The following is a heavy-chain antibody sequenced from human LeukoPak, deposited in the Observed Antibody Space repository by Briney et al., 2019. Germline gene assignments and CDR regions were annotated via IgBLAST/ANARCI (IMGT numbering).Heavy chain of an antibody. Sequence: NPSETLSLTCTVSGGSISSSSYYWGWIRQPPGKGLEWIGSIYYSGSTYYNPSLKSRVTISVDTSKNQFSLKLSSVTAADTAVYYCGRHVSNGWDYHYGLDVWGQGTTVTVSS. D-gene: IGHD6-19*01. CDR2: IYYSGST. J-gene: IGHJ6*02. CDR3: GRHVSNGWDYHYGLDV. CDR1: GGSISSSSYY. V-gene: IGHV4-39*01.